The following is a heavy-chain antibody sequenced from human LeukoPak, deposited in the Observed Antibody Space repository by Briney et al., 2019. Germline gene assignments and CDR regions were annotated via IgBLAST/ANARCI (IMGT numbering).Heavy chain of an antibody. D-gene: IGHD3-9*01. V-gene: IGHV4-34*01. J-gene: IGHJ4*02. CDR3: ARNVLRYFDWLSNGYFDY. CDR1: GGSFSGYY. Sequence: SETLSLTCAVYGGSFSGYYWSWIRQPPGKGLEWIGEINHSGSTNYNPSLKGRVTISVDTSKNQFSLKLSSVTAADTAVYYCARNVLRYFDWLSNGYFDYWGQGTLVTVSS. CDR2: INHSGST.